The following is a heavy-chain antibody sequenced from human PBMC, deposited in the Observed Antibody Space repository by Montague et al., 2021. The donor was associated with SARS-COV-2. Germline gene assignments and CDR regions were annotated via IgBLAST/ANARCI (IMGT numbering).Heavy chain of an antibody. CDR1: GFTVSSNY. V-gene: IGHV3-53*04. J-gene: IGHJ6*02. CDR3: ARDNGDYEGGYYYGMDV. CDR2: IYSGGST. D-gene: IGHD4-17*01. Sequence: SLRLSCAASGFTVSSNYMSWVRQAPGKGLEWVSVIYSGGSTYYADSVKGRFTISRHNSKNTLYLQMNSLRAEDTAVYYCARDNGDYEGGYYYGMDVWGQGTTVNVSS.